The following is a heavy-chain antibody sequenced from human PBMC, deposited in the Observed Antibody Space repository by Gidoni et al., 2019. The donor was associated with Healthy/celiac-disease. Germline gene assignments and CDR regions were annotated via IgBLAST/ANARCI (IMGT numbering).Heavy chain of an antibody. CDR1: GGSISSGDYY. Sequence: QVQLQESGPGLVKPSQTLSLTCTVSGGSISSGDYYWSWIRQPPGKGLEGIGYIYYSGSTYYNPSLKSRVTISVDTSKNQFSLKLSSVTAADTAVYYCARTVVVPAAMYYFDYWGQGTLVTVSS. D-gene: IGHD2-2*01. J-gene: IGHJ4*02. CDR3: ARTVVVPAAMYYFDY. CDR2: IYYSGST. V-gene: IGHV4-30-4*01.